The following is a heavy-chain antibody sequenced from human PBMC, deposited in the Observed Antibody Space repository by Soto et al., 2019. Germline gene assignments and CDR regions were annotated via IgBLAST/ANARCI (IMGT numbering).Heavy chain of an antibody. D-gene: IGHD3-22*01. Sequence: PSETLSLTCTVSGGSISSYSWSWIRQPPGKGLEWIGYIYHSGSTYYNPSLKSRVTISVDRSKNQFSLKLSSVTAADTAVYYCARGGVDYYDSSGYYFSPYYFDDWGQGTLVTVSS. CDR1: GGSISSYS. V-gene: IGHV4-30-2*01. CDR3: ARGGVDYYDSSGYYFSPYYFDD. J-gene: IGHJ4*02. CDR2: IYHSGST.